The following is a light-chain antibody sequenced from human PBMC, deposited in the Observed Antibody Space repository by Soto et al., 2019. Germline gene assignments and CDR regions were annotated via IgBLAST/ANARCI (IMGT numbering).Light chain of an antibody. CDR1: QSVSSN. CDR2: GAS. J-gene: IGKJ1*01. V-gene: IGKV3-15*01. Sequence: EIVMPQSPATLSVSPGERATLSCRASQSVSSNLAWYQQKPGQAPRLLIYGASTRATGVPARFSGSGSATEFTLTISSLQSEDFAVYYCQQYNKWPLAFGQGTKVEIK. CDR3: QQYNKWPLA.